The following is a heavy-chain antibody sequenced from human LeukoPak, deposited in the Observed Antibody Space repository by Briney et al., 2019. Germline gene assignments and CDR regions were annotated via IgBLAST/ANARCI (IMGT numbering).Heavy chain of an antibody. CDR2: ISAGGGTT. CDR3: AKRATMVRGAITPKNYMDV. Sequence: GGSLRLSCAASGFTFSNYAMSWVRQAPGKGLEWVSAISAGGGTTYYADSVKGRFTISRDNSKNTLYLQMNSLRAEDTAVYYCAKRATMVRGAITPKNYMDVWGKGTTVTISS. V-gene: IGHV3-23*01. CDR1: GFTFSNYA. D-gene: IGHD3-10*01. J-gene: IGHJ6*03.